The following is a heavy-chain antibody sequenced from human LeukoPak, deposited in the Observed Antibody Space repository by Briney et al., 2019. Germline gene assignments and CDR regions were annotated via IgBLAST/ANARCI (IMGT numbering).Heavy chain of an antibody. D-gene: IGHD3-10*01. CDR2: IYTSGST. CDR3: ARRWFGEQRSDY. V-gene: IGHV4-61*02. Sequence: SETLSLTCTVSGGSISSGSYYWSWIRQPAGKGLEWIGRIYTSGSTNYNPSLKSRVTISVDTSKNQFSLKLSSVTAADTAVYYCARRWFGEQRSDYWGQGTLVTVSS. CDR1: GGSISSGSYY. J-gene: IGHJ4*02.